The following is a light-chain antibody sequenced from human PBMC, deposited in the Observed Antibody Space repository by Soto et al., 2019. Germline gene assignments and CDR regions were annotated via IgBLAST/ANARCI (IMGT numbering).Light chain of an antibody. J-gene: IGLJ1*01. CDR1: SSNIGRNA. V-gene: IGLV1-44*01. CDR2: SNN. CDR3: SAWDTSLNAYV. Sequence: QSVLSQPPSASGTPGQRVTISCSGSSSNIGRNAVNWYHQLPGTDPKLLIYSNNQRPSGVSDRFSGSKSGTSASLAISGLQSEDEADCYCSAWDTSLNAYVFGSGTKVTVL.